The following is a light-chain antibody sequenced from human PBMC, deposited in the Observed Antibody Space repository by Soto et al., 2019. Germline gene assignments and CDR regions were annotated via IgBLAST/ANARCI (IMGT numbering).Light chain of an antibody. Sequence: QLVLTQPASVSGSPGQSITISCTGTSGDIGVYNYVSWYQQHPGKAPKLMIYDVSNRPSGVSNRFSGSKSGNTASLTISGLQAEDEADYYCSSYTSISTLVFGGGTKLTVL. V-gene: IGLV2-14*01. J-gene: IGLJ2*01. CDR1: SGDIGVYNY. CDR2: DVS. CDR3: SSYTSISTLV.